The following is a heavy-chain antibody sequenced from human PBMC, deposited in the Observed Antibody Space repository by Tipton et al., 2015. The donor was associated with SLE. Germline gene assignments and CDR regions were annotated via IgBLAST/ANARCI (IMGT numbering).Heavy chain of an antibody. Sequence: TLSLTCAVYGGSFSGYYWSWIRQPPGKGLEWIGEINHSGSTNYNPSLKSRVTISVDTSKNQFSLKLSSVTAADTAVYYCARGRMVQGVLFDYWGQGTLVTVSS. D-gene: IGHD3-10*01. CDR1: GGSFSGYY. CDR3: ARGRMVQGVLFDY. V-gene: IGHV4-34*01. J-gene: IGHJ4*02. CDR2: INHSGST.